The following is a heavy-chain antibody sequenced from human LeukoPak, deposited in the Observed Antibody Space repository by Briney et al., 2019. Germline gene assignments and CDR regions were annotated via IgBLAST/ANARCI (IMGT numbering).Heavy chain of an antibody. D-gene: IGHD2-2*01. CDR3: ATELPSSIIVVVPAAGKSGFDP. CDR2: FDPEDGET. J-gene: IGHJ5*02. V-gene: IGHV1-24*01. CDR1: GYTLTELS. Sequence: GASVKVSCKVSGYTLTELSMHWVRQAPGKGLEWMGGFDPEDGETIYAQKFQGRVTMTEDTSTDTAYMELSSLRSEDTAVYYCATELPSSIIVVVPAAGKSGFDPWGQGTLVTVSS.